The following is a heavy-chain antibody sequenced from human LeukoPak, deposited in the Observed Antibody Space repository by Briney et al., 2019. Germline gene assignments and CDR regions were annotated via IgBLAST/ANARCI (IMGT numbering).Heavy chain of an antibody. Sequence: GRSLRLSCAASGFTFSSYGMHWVRQAPGKGLEWVAVISYDGSNKYYADSVKGRFTISRDNSKNTLYLQMNSLRAEDTAVYYCAKDLADIVVVVAATGSSYYFDYWGQGTLVTVSS. CDR2: ISYDGSNK. D-gene: IGHD2-15*01. V-gene: IGHV3-30*18. J-gene: IGHJ4*02. CDR1: GFTFSSYG. CDR3: AKDLADIVVVVAATGSSYYFDY.